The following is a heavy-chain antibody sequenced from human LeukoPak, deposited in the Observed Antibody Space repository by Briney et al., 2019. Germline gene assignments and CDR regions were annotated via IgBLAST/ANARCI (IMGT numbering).Heavy chain of an antibody. CDR3: ARLHKAAAGDY. CDR1: GGSINSGRYY. Sequence: PSQTLSLTCTVSGGSINSGRYYWSWIRQPAGKGLEWIGHIYTSGRTSYNPSLKSRVTISVDTSKNQFSLKMSSVSAADTAVYYCARLHKAAAGDYWGQGTLVTVSS. V-gene: IGHV4-61*09. CDR2: IYTSGRT. D-gene: IGHD6-13*01. J-gene: IGHJ4*02.